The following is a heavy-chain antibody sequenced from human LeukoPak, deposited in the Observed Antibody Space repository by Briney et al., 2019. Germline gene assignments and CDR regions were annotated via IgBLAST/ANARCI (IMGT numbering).Heavy chain of an antibody. CDR1: GFTLSSYA. J-gene: IGHJ4*02. D-gene: IGHD1-1*01. V-gene: IGHV3-48*02. CDR3: ATYSGNDRGPKL. CDR2: ISSSSSTI. Sequence: GGSLRLSCAASGFTLSSYAMNWVRQAPGKGLEWVSYISSSSSTIYYVGSVKGRFTISRDNAKNSLSLQMNSLRDEDTAVYYCATYSGNDRGPKLWGQGTLVTVSS.